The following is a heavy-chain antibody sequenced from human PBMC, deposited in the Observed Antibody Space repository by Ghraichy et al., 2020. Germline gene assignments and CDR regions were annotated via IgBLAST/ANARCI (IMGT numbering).Heavy chain of an antibody. D-gene: IGHD3-22*01. CDR3: AADSPWLPDSSGRTGWFDP. J-gene: IGHJ5*02. V-gene: IGHV3-74*01. CDR1: GIAFSRYW. CDR2: INRDGSTT. Sequence: GGPLRLSCAAYGIAFSRYWFHWVRQAPGKGLVWVSRINRDGSTTNYADSVKGRFTISRDDAKNTLYLQMSSLRAEDTAVYYCAADSPWLPDSSGRTGWFDPWGQGTLVTVSS.